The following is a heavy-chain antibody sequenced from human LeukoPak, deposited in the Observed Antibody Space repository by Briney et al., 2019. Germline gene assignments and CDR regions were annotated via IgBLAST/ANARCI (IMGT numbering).Heavy chain of an antibody. J-gene: IGHJ6*03. CDR2: ISYDGSNK. V-gene: IGHV3-30*04. Sequence: GESLRLSCAASRFTFSSYAMHWVRQAPGKGLEWVAVISYDGSNKYYADSVKGRFTISRDNSKNTLYLQMNSLRAEDTAVYYCARAGDRYYYYYMDVWGKGTTVTVSS. CDR1: RFTFSSYA. CDR3: ARAGDRYYYYYMDV. D-gene: IGHD4-17*01.